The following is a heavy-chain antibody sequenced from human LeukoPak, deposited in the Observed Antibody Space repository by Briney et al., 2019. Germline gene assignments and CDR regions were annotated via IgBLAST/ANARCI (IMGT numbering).Heavy chain of an antibody. J-gene: IGHJ4*02. CDR3: AKDGIAADLWYFDY. Sequence: GRSLRHSCAASGFTFSSYGMHWVRQAPGKGLEWVAVISYDGSNKYYADSVKGRFTISRDNSKNTLYLQMNSLRAEDTAVYYCAKDGIAADLWYFDYWGQGTLVTVSS. CDR1: GFTFSSYG. V-gene: IGHV3-30*18. CDR2: ISYDGSNK. D-gene: IGHD6-13*01.